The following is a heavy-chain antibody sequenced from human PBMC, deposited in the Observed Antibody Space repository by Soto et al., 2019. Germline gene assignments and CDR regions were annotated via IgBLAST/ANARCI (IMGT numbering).Heavy chain of an antibody. CDR1: GGSISSSSYY. CDR3: ARHRYDYIWGSYLTGYYFDY. Sequence: SETLSLTCTVSGGSISSSSYYWGWIRQPPGKGLEWIGSIYYSGSTYYNPSLKSRVTISVDTSKNQFSLKLSSVTAADTAVYYCARHRYDYIWGSYLTGYYFDYWGQGTLVTVSS. D-gene: IGHD3-16*02. V-gene: IGHV4-39*01. J-gene: IGHJ4*02. CDR2: IYYSGST.